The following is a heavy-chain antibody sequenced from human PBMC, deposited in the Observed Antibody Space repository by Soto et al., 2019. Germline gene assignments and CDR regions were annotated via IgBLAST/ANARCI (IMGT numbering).Heavy chain of an antibody. J-gene: IGHJ6*02. V-gene: IGHV3-23*01. Sequence: GWSLRLSCAASGFTFGSYAMSWVRQAPGKGLEWVSAISGSGGSTYYADSVKGRFTISRDNSKNTLYLQMNSLRAEDTAVYYCAKGGEVLTAYYQYYYGMDVWCQGTTVTVS. CDR3: AKGGEVLTAYYQYYYGMDV. CDR2: ISGSGGST. D-gene: IGHD3-9*01. CDR1: GFTFGSYA.